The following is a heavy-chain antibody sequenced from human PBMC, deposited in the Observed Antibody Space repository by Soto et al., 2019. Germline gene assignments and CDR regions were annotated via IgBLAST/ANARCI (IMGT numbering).Heavy chain of an antibody. CDR2: INPSGGST. J-gene: IGHJ4*02. CDR3: ARALEYYYDSRGTDY. V-gene: IGHV1-46*01. D-gene: IGHD3-22*01. CDR1: GYTFTSYY. Sequence: ASVKVSCKASGYTFTSYYMHWVRQAPGQGLEWMGIINPSGGSTSYAQKFQGRVTMTRDTSTSTVYMELSSLRSEDTAVYYCARALEYYYDSRGTDYWGQGTLVTVSS.